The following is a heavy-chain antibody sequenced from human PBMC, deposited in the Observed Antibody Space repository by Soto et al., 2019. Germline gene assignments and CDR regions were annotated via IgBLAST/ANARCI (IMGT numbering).Heavy chain of an antibody. D-gene: IGHD1-26*01. Sequence: QVQLQESGPGLVKPSETLSLTCTVSGASLNNYYWSWVRQPAGKGLEWVGRIYTSGSTNYNPSLERRVTMSVDTSKNQFSLKLSSVTAADTDVYYCARGSLAPDYWGQGTLIPVSS. CDR2: IYTSGST. CDR3: ARGSLAPDY. V-gene: IGHV4-4*07. CDR1: GASLNNYY. J-gene: IGHJ4*02.